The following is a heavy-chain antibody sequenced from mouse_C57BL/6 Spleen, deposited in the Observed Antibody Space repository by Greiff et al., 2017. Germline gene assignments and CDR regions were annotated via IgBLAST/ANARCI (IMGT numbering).Heavy chain of an antibody. D-gene: IGHD4-1*01. CDR2: IDPETGGT. Sequence: VQLQQSGAELVRPGASVTLSCKASGYTFTDYEMHWVKQTPVHGLEWIGAIDPETGGTAYNQKFKGKAILTADKSSSTAYMELRSLTSEDSAVYYCTRDLSGTGAYWGQGTLVTVSA. J-gene: IGHJ3*01. CDR3: TRDLSGTGAY. V-gene: IGHV1-15*01. CDR1: GYTFTDYE.